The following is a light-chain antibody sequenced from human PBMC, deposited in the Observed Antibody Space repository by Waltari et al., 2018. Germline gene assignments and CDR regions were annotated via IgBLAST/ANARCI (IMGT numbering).Light chain of an antibody. CDR3: SSYISSSTLEL. Sequence: QSALTQPASVSGSPGQSLTISCTGTSSYDGGYNYVSWYQQHPGKAPKLMIYDVSNRPSGVSNRFSGSKSGNTASLTISGLQAEDEADYYCSSYISSSTLELFGGGTSLTVL. V-gene: IGLV2-14*03. CDR1: SSYDGGYNY. CDR2: DVS. J-gene: IGLJ2*01.